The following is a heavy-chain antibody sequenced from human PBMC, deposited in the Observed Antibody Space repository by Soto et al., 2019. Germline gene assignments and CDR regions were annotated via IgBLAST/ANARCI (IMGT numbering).Heavy chain of an antibody. CDR1: GGTFSSYA. J-gene: IGHJ4*02. CDR3: ARGAPSSPGDYGDLDY. Sequence: QVQLVQSGAEVKKPGSSVKVSCKASGGTFSSYAISWVRQAPGQGLDWMGGIIPIFGTANYAQKFQGRVTITADESTSTAYMELSSLRSEDTAVYYCARGAPSSPGDYGDLDYWGQGTLVTVSS. D-gene: IGHD4-17*01. CDR2: IIPIFGTA. V-gene: IGHV1-69*01.